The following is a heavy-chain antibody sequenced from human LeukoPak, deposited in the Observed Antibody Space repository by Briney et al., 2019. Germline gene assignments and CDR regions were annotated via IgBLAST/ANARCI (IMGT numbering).Heavy chain of an antibody. J-gene: IGHJ6*02. CDR3: ARERRSSSSWSYYYYGMDV. V-gene: IGHV4-4*02. D-gene: IGHD6-13*01. CDR1: GGSISSSNW. CDR2: IYHSGST. Sequence: SETLSLTCTVSGGSISSSNWWSWVRQPPGKGLEWIGEIYHSGSTNYNPSLKSRVTISVDKSKNQFSLKLSSVTAADTAVYYCARERRSSSSWSYYYYGMDVWGQGTTVTVSS.